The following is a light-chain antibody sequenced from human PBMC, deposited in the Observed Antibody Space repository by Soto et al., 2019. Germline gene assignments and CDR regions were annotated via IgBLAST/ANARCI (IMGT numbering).Light chain of an antibody. CDR3: QQYKDWPLIT. J-gene: IGKJ5*01. CDR1: QGIGNA. Sequence: AIQMTQSPSSLSASVGDRVTISCRASQGIGNALGWYQQKPGKPPRLLIYGASTRATGFPARFSGSGSGTDFTLTISSLQSEDFAVYYCQQYKDWPLITFGQGTRLENK. V-gene: IGKV1D-13*01. CDR2: GAS.